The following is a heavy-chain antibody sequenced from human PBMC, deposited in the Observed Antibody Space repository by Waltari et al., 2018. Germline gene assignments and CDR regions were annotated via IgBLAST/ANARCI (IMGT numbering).Heavy chain of an antibody. J-gene: IGHJ5*02. CDR1: GGSFSGYY. CDR2: INHSGST. Sequence: QVQLQQWGAGLLKPSETLSLTCAVYGGSFSGYYWRWIRKPPGKGLEWIGEINHSGSTNYNPSLKSRVTISVDTSKNQFSLKLSSVTAADTAVYYCARAARPFGYLYNWFDPWGQGTLVTVSS. D-gene: IGHD6-6*01. CDR3: ARAARPFGYLYNWFDP. V-gene: IGHV4-34*01.